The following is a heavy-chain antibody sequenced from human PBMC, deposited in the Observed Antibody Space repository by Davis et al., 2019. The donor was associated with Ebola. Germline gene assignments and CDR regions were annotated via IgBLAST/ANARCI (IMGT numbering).Heavy chain of an antibody. Sequence: ASVKVSCKASGYTFTSYGINWVRQAPGQGLEWVGWVSAYNGNTHYAQKFQGRVTLTTDTSSSSAYMELRSLRSDDTAVYYCARGDNVDTAKDTYFDYWGQGTLVTVSS. CDR3: ARGDNVDTAKDTYFDY. CDR1: GYTFTSYG. D-gene: IGHD5-18*01. V-gene: IGHV1-18*01. CDR2: VSAYNGNT. J-gene: IGHJ4*02.